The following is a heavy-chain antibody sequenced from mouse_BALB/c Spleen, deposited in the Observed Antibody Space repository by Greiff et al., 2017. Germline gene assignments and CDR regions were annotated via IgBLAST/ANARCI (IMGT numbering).Heavy chain of an antibody. CDR3: ARPNYGYDAWFAY. J-gene: IGHJ3*01. D-gene: IGHD2-2*01. CDR1: GFAFSSYD. Sequence: EVKLMESGGGLVKPGGSLKLSCAASGFAFSSYDMSWVRQTPEKRLEWVAYISSGGGSTYYPDTVKGRFTISRDNAKNTLYLQMSSLKSEDTAMYYCARPNYGYDAWFAYWGQGTLVTVSA. CDR2: ISSGGGST. V-gene: IGHV5-12-1*01.